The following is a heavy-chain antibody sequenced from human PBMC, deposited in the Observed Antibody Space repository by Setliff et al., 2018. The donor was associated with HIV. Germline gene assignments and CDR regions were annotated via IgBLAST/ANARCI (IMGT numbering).Heavy chain of an antibody. CDR3: AREERKAPAGSGYYYYGMDV. Sequence: SETLSLTCTVSGGSISSDNYYWSWIRQPPGKGLAWIGRMYTSGSTNYNPSLKSRVTISVDTYKSQFSLKLSSVTAAATAVYYCAREERKAPAGSGYYYYGMDVWDQGTMVTVSS. D-gene: IGHD6-13*01. V-gene: IGHV4-61*02. J-gene: IGHJ6*02. CDR2: MYTSGST. CDR1: GGSISSDNYY.